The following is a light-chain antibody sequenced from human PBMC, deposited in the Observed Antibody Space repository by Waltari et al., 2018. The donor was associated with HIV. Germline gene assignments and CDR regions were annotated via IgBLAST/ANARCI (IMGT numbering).Light chain of an antibody. Sequence: QSVLTQPSSASGTPGQRVAISCSGSSSNIESNTVNGYQQPPGTAPKLLVYSNNQRPSGVPDRISGSKSGTSASLAISGLQSEDEADYYCAAWDDSLNGWVFGGGTKLTVL. CDR2: SNN. V-gene: IGLV1-44*01. J-gene: IGLJ3*02. CDR3: AAWDDSLNGWV. CDR1: SSNIESNT.